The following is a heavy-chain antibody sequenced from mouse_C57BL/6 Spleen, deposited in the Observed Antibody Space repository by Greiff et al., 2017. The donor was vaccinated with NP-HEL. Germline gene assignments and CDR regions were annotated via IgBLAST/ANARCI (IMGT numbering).Heavy chain of an antibody. D-gene: IGHD1-1*01. V-gene: IGHV7-3*01. J-gene: IGHJ2*01. CDR1: GFTFPDYY. Sequence: EVMLVESGGGLVQPGGSLSLSCAASGFTFPDYYMSWVRQPPGKALEWLGFISNKANGYTTEYSASVKGRITISRDNSKSILYLQMNALRSEDSATYYCASYYGSSPYFDYWGQGTTLTVSS. CDR2: ISNKANGYTT. CDR3: ASYYGSSPYFDY.